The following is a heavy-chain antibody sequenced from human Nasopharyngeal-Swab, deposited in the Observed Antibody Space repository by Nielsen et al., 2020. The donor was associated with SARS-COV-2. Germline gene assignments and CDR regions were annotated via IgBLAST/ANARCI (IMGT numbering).Heavy chain of an antibody. Sequence: GESLKISCAASGFIFSTYAMSWVRLAPGKGLEWVSSISDGGDSTFYANSVKGRFTISRANSENTLYLQMSSLRADDTAVYYCAKLAVTVYWYFDVWGPGTLLTVSS. CDR1: GFIFSTYA. CDR3: AKLAVTVYWYFDV. V-gene: IGHV3-23*01. J-gene: IGHJ2*01. CDR2: ISDGGDST.